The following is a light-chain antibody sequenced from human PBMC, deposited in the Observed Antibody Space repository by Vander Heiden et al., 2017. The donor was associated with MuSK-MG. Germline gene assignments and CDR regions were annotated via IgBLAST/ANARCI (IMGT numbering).Light chain of an antibody. CDR3: QQEDNVPHT. J-gene: IGKJ2*01. Sequence: DIQMTQSPSSLSASVGDRVTITCQASQDISNYLNWYQQKPGKAPKLLLYDASNLETPVLPRSSGCGPRTHFTFTICSLMPDDFATYYFQQEDNVPHTFSQWTKLELK. CDR1: QDISNY. V-gene: IGKV1-33*01. CDR2: DAS.